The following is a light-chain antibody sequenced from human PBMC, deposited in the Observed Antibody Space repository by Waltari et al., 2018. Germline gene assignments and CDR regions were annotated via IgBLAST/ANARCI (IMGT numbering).Light chain of an antibody. CDR3: QVWDGRSGHPVV. J-gene: IGLJ1*01. CDR2: YDS. Sequence: SYVLTQPPSVSVAPGKTATITCGANNLGGQSVHWSQHKPGQAPVLVIFYDSDRPSGIPERFSGSNSGNTATLTITRVEAGDEADYYCQVWDGRSGHPVVFGTGTKVTVL. CDR1: NLGGQS. V-gene: IGLV3-21*04.